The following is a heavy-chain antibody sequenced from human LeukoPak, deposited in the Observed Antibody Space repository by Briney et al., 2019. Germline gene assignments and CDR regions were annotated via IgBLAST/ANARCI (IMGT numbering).Heavy chain of an antibody. CDR1: GFTFSSYW. Sequence: GGSLRLSCAASGFTFSSYWMTWVRQAPGKGLEWVANINEDGNGKYYVDSVKGRFTISRDNAKNSLYLEMNSLRAEDTAMYYCARHIPRGNNYFDNWGQGTLVTVSS. J-gene: IGHJ4*02. CDR2: INEDGNGK. D-gene: IGHD3-16*01. CDR3: ARHIPRGNNYFDN. V-gene: IGHV3-7*01.